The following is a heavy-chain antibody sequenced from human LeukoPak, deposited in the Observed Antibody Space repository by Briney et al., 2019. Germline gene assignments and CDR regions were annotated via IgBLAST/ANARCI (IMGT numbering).Heavy chain of an antibody. J-gene: IGHJ3*02. V-gene: IGHV3-23*01. D-gene: IGHD1/OR15-1a*01. CDR2: ISGSGGST. CDR1: GFAFSSYA. Sequence: PGGSLRLSCAASGFAFSSYAMSWVRQAPGKGLEWVSAISGSGGSTYYADSVKGRFTISRDNSKNTLYLQMNSLRAEDTAVYYCAKVKQDADAFDIWGQGTMVTVSS. CDR3: AKVKQDADAFDI.